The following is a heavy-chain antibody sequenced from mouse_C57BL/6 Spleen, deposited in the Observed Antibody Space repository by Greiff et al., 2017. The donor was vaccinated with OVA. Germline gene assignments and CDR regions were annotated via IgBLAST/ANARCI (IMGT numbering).Heavy chain of an antibody. V-gene: IGHV5-17*01. D-gene: IGHD2-4*01. CDR2: ISSGSSTI. J-gene: IGHJ4*01. CDR3: ARGIYYDYSYAMDY. Sequence: EVMLVESGGGLVKPGGSLKLSCAASGFTFSDYGMHWVRQAPEKGLEWVAYISSGSSTIYYADTVKGRFTISRDNAKNTLFLQMTSLRSEDTAMYYCARGIYYDYSYAMDYWGQGTSVTVSS. CDR1: GFTFSDYG.